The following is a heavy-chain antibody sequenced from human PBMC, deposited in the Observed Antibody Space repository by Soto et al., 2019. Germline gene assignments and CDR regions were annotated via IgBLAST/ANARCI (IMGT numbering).Heavy chain of an antibody. D-gene: IGHD5-18*01. Sequence: EVQLLESGGGLVQPGGSLRLSCAASGFPFGSYAMSWVRQAPGKGLEWVSAISGSGGSTYYADSVKGRFTISRDSSKNTLWLQMNSLRAEDTALYYCAKDQRGYSYVARNWYFDLWGRGTLVTVSS. V-gene: IGHV3-23*01. CDR2: ISGSGGST. CDR1: GFPFGSYA. J-gene: IGHJ2*01. CDR3: AKDQRGYSYVARNWYFDL.